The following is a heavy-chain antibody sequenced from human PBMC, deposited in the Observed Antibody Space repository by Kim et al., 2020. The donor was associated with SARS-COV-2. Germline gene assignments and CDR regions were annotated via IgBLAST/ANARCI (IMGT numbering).Heavy chain of an antibody. Sequence: GGSLRLSCAASGFTFSSYSMNWVRQAPGKGLEWVSSISSSSSYIYYADSVKGRFTISRDNAKNSLYLQMNSLRAEDTAVYYCAREDCSSTSCYIAGGYYYYYGMDVWGQGTTVTVSS. CDR3: AREDCSSTSCYIAGGYYYYYGMDV. CDR2: ISSSSSYI. D-gene: IGHD2-2*02. V-gene: IGHV3-21*01. CDR1: GFTFSSYS. J-gene: IGHJ6*02.